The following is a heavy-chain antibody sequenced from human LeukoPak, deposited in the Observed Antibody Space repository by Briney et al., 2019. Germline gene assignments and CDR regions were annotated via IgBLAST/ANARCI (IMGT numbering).Heavy chain of an antibody. CDR2: IYTSGST. CDR3: ASEYYYDTSGYYSLAS. D-gene: IGHD3-22*01. Sequence: SETLSLTCTVSGGSISIYYWNWIRQPAGKGLEWIGRIYTSGSTKYNPSLKSRVTMSVGTSKNQFSLKLSSVTAADTAVYYCASEYYYDTSGYYSLASWGQGHLVTVSS. V-gene: IGHV4-4*07. J-gene: IGHJ4*02. CDR1: GGSISIYY.